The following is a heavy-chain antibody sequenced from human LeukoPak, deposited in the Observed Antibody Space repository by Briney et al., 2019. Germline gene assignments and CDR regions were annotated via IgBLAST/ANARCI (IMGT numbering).Heavy chain of an antibody. CDR2: IYNSGTT. CDR1: GASISSNF. V-gene: IGHV4-59*01. CDR3: ARVYYSNSYDYWYFDL. Sequence: SETLSLTFTLSGASISSNFWSWIRQPPGKGLEYIGYIYNSGTTNYNPSLKSRVTISVDTSMNQFSLKLSSVTAADTAVYYCARVYYSNSYDYWYFDLWGRGTLVTVSS. D-gene: IGHD6-13*01. J-gene: IGHJ2*01.